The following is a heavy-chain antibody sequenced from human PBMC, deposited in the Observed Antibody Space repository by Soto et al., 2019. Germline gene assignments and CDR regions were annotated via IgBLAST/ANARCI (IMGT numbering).Heavy chain of an antibody. CDR1: GASVSHGY. V-gene: IGHV4-59*02. J-gene: IGHJ5*02. CDR3: ARSYYDSTGFVVDP. CDR2: MYFGGSF. Sequence: QMQLQASGPGLVKPSETLSLTCNVSGASVSHGYWSWIRQPPGKGLEWIGFMYFGGSFNYNPSLTIRATISVQTSKNQFSMKLTSVTASDTAVYYCARSYYDSTGFVVDPWGQGTLVTVSS. D-gene: IGHD3-22*01.